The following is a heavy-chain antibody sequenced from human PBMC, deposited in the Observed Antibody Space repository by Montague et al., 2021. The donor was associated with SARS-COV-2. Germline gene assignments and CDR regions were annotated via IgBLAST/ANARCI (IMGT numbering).Heavy chain of an antibody. CDR3: ARAGYSTGFGWFDP. V-gene: IGHV4-39*01. CDR1: GGSMNTDSYY. Sequence: SETLSLTCTVSGGSMNTDSYYWGWIRQPPGRGPEWIATIYYSGTIYYNPSLQIRATISAAMSTNQLYLKLTSVTAADTAVYYCARAGYSTGFGWFDPWGQGTLVTVSS. CDR2: IYYSGTI. D-gene: IGHD6-19*01. J-gene: IGHJ5*02.